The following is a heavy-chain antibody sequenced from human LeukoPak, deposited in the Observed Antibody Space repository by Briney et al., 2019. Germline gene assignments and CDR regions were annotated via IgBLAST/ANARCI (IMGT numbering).Heavy chain of an antibody. CDR2: INPSGGST. Sequence: ASVKVSCKASGYTFNNHYMYWVRQAPGQGLEWMGVINPSGGSTSYAQRFQGRVTMTRDTSTRTVYMEVNSLRSEDTAVYYCARQGTYSSAIGMGYWGQGTLVTVSS. CDR3: ARQGTYSSAIGMGY. J-gene: IGHJ4*02. CDR1: GYTFNNHY. D-gene: IGHD6-19*01. V-gene: IGHV1-46*02.